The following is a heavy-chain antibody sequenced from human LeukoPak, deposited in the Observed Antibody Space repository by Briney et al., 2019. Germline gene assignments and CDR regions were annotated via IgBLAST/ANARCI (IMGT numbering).Heavy chain of an antibody. CDR3: ARSTVSYYYYGMDV. Sequence: PSETLSLTCTVSGGSISSYYWSWIRQPPGEGLEWIGYIYYSGSTNYNPSLKSRVTISVDTSKNQFSLKLSSVTAANTAVYYCARSTVSYYYYGMDVWGQGTTVTVSS. CDR1: GGSISSYY. CDR2: IYYSGST. J-gene: IGHJ6*02. D-gene: IGHD4-17*01. V-gene: IGHV4-59*08.